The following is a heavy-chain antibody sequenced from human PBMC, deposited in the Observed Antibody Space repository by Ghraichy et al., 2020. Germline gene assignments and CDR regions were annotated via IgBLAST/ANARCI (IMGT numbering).Heavy chain of an antibody. Sequence: GGSLRLSCAASGFTFSDYWMSWVRQAPGKGLEWVANIKEDGSETYYVDSVKGRFTISRDNAKNSLYLQMNSLRAEDTAVYYCARDLGIGWSFDSWGQGTLVTVSS. CDR1: GFTFSDYW. V-gene: IGHV3-7*01. D-gene: IGHD6-19*01. CDR2: IKEDGSET. CDR3: ARDLGIGWSFDS. J-gene: IGHJ4*02.